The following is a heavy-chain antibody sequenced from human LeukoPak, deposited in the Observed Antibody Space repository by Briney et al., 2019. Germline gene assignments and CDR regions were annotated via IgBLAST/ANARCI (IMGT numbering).Heavy chain of an antibody. V-gene: IGHV3-23*01. D-gene: IGHD5-12*01. CDR1: GFTLSSYA. CDR2: ISSSGGSA. CDR3: AREGREKVAAITNRYYNYYLDL. J-gene: IGHJ6*03. Sequence: PGGSLRISCAASGFTLSSYAMSWVRQAPGKGLQWVSGISSSGGSAYYVDSVKGRFTISTDNSKNTLYLQMNSLRAEDTAVYYCAREGREKVAAITNRYYNYYLDLWGKGTTVTVSS.